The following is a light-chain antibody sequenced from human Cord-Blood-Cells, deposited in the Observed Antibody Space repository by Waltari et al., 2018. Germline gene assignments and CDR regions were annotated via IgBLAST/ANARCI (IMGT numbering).Light chain of an antibody. CDR2: YVS. Sequence: QSALTQPASVSGSPGQSLTISCTGTSSDVGGYNYVSWSQQHPGKAPKLMIYYVSNRPSGVSNRFSGSKSGNTASLTISGLQAEDEADYYCSSYTSSSTLVYVFGTGTKVTVL. J-gene: IGLJ1*01. CDR3: SSYTSSSTLVYV. CDR1: SSDVGGYNY. V-gene: IGLV2-14*01.